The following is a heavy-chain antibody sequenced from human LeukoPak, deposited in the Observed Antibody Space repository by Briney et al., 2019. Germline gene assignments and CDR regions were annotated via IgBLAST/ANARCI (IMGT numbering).Heavy chain of an antibody. V-gene: IGHV4-59*12. D-gene: IGHD3-22*01. J-gene: IGHJ6*02. Sequence: SETLSLTCTVSGGSISNYYWSWIRQSPGKGLEWIGYIYYTGNTNYNPSLESRVIISVDTSKNQFSLKLSSVTAADTAVYYCAREDSSGYGYGMDVWGQGTTIIVSS. CDR3: AREDSSGYGYGMDV. CDR1: GGSISNYY. CDR2: IYYTGNT.